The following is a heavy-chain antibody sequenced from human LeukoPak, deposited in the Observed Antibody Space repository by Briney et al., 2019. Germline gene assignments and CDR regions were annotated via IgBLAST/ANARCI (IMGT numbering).Heavy chain of an antibody. CDR2: ISWNSGSI. D-gene: IGHD3-16*01. J-gene: IGHJ2*01. V-gene: IGHV3-9*01. Sequence: SGGSLRLSCAASGFTFDDYAMHWVRHAPGKGLEWVSGISWNSGSIGYADSVKGRFTISRDNAKNSLYLQMNSLRTEDTAVYYCARGPLRHFWYFDLWGRGTLVTISS. CDR3: ARGPLRHFWYFDL. CDR1: GFTFDDYA.